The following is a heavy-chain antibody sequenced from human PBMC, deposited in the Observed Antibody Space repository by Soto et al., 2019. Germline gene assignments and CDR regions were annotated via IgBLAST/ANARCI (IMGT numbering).Heavy chain of an antibody. CDR3: ASRDPGTSVDY. CDR1: GGSFTSNNW. V-gene: IGHV4-4*02. J-gene: IGHJ4*02. D-gene: IGHD1-7*01. CDR2: IYRTGST. Sequence: QVQLQESGPGLVKPSGTLSLTCAVSGGSFTSNNWWTWVRQPPGQGLEWIGEIYRTGSTNYNTSLQSRVTITLDKSENKFSLQVTSLTAADTAVYYCASRDPGTSVDYWGQGTLVTVSS.